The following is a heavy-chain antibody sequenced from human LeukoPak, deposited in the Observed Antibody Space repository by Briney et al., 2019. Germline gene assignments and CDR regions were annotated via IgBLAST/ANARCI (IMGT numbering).Heavy chain of an antibody. CDR2: INSDGSST. D-gene: IGHD6-19*01. J-gene: IGHJ5*02. Sequence: GGSLRPSCAASGFTFSTYWMHWVRQAPGQGLVWVSRINSDGSSTDYADSVKGRFTISRDNAKNTVYLQMNSLRVEDTAVYYCARPYNSGWYNWFDPWGQGTLVTVSS. V-gene: IGHV3-74*01. CDR1: GFTFSTYW. CDR3: ARPYNSGWYNWFDP.